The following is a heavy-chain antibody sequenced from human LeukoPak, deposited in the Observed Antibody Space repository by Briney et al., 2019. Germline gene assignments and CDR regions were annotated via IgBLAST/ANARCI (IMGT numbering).Heavy chain of an antibody. Sequence: GGSLRLSCAASGFPFSGSAIHWVRQASGKGLEWVGHIRTKTNSYATAYTASVKGRFTISRDNSKNTLYLQMNSLRAEGTAVYYCAKDFGSGYDGGFDYWGQGTLVTVSS. D-gene: IGHD5-12*01. J-gene: IGHJ4*02. CDR3: AKDFGSGYDGGFDY. V-gene: IGHV3-73*01. CDR2: IRTKTNSYAT. CDR1: GFPFSGSA.